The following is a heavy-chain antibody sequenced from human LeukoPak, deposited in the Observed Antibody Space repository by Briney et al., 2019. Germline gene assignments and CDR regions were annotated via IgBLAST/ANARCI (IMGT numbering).Heavy chain of an antibody. J-gene: IGHJ4*02. CDR2: ISSGSTYM. D-gene: IGHD3-3*01. CDR1: GFTFSSYW. CDR3: ARDRGEGGYDFSSGYYF. Sequence: GGSLRLSCAASGFTFSSYWMHWVRQAPGKGLEWVSSISSGSTYMYYADSVKGRFTISRDNAQNSMYLQMNSLRAEDTAVYYCARDRGEGGYDFSSGYYFWGQGTLVTVSS. V-gene: IGHV3-21*01.